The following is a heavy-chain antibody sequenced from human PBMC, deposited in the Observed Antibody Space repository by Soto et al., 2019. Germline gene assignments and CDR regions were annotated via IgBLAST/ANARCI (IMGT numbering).Heavy chain of an antibody. CDR2: IYPGDSDT. D-gene: IGHD2-21*02. CDR1: GYKFSTYW. J-gene: IGHJ4*02. Sequence: PVESLKISCKGSGYKFSTYWIYCLLQMPVKVLEWMGIIYPGDSDTRYSPSFQGQVTISADKSSSTAYLQWHSLKASDSAMYFCARRDSLSVIDYWGQGTQGTVSS. CDR3: ARRDSLSVIDY. V-gene: IGHV5-51*01.